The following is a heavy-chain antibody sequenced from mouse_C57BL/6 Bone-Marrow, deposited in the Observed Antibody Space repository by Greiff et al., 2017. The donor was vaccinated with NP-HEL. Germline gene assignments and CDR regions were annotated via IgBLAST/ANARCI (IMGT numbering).Heavy chain of an antibody. V-gene: IGHV1-11*01. CDR3: YYYGSSYWYFDV. CDR1: GYTFTDHI. Sequence: LQQSGAELASPGASVTLSCKASGYTFTDHIMNWVKKRPGQGLEWIGRIYPVSGGTNYNQKFMGKATFSVDRSSSTVYMVLNSLTSEDPAVDYPYYYGSSYWYFDVWGKGTTVTVSS. D-gene: IGHD1-1*01. J-gene: IGHJ1*03. CDR2: IYPVSGGT.